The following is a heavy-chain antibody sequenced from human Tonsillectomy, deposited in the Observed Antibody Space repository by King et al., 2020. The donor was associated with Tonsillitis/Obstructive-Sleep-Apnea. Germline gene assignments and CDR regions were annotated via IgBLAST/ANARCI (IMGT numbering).Heavy chain of an antibody. CDR2: ISSSSSYI. J-gene: IGHJ4*02. CDR1: VFTFSSYS. CDR3: ASYPAYDFWSGYYIY. D-gene: IGHD3-3*01. V-gene: IGHV3-21*01. Sequence: VQLVESGGGLVKPGGSLRLSCAASVFTFSSYSMNWVRQAPGKGLEWVSSISSSSSYIYYADSVKGRFTISRDNAKNSLYLQMNSLRAEDTAVYYCASYPAYDFWSGYYIYWGQGTLVTVSS.